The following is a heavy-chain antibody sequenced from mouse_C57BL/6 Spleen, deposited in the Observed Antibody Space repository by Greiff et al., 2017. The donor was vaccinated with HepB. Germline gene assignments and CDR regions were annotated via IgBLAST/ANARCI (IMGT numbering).Heavy chain of an antibody. J-gene: IGHJ1*03. CDR1: GYAFSSYW. Sequence: QVQLQQSGAELVKPGASVKISCKASGYAFSSYWMNWVKQRPGKGLEWIGQIYPGDGDTNYNGKFKGKATLTADKSSSTAYMQLSSLTSEDSAVYCCARDYYGSSYWYFDVWGTGTTVTVSS. D-gene: IGHD1-1*01. CDR2: IYPGDGDT. V-gene: IGHV1-80*01. CDR3: ARDYYGSSYWYFDV.